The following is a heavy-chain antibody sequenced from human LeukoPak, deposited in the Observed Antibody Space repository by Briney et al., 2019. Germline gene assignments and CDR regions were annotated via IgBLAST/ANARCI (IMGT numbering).Heavy chain of an antibody. CDR3: AKGETVTTSPFDY. CDR2: VFDNEDA. D-gene: IGHD4-17*01. Sequence: SETLSLTCAVSGASLSHYHWNWFRQPPGKGLEWIASVFDNEDANYNPSLESRVTISLDTSKSHVSLRLTSVTAADTAVYFCAKGETVTTSPFDYWGQGILVTVS. J-gene: IGHJ4*02. CDR1: GASLSHYH. V-gene: IGHV4-59*01.